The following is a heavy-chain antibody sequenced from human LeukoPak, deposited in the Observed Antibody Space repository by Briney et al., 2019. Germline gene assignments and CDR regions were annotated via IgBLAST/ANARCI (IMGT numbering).Heavy chain of an antibody. V-gene: IGHV4-34*01. Sequence: SETLSLTCAVYGGSFSGYYWSWIRQPPGKGLEWIGEINHSGSTNYNPSLKSRVTISVDTSKNQFSLKLRSVTAADTAVYYCARDTTSSWYGDFNWFDPWGQGTLVTVSS. J-gene: IGHJ5*02. CDR2: INHSGST. CDR1: GGSFSGYY. CDR3: ARDTTSSWYGDFNWFDP. D-gene: IGHD6-13*01.